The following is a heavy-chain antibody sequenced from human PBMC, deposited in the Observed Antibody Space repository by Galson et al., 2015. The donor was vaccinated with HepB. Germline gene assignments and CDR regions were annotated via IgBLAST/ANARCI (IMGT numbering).Heavy chain of an antibody. V-gene: IGHV3-7*01. D-gene: IGHD6-13*01. Sequence: SLRLSCAASGFTFSSYWMSWVRQAPGKGLEWVANIKQDGSEKYYADSAKGRFTISRDNAENSLYLQMNSLRAEDTAVYYCARGVLGRGAAAFDYWGQGTLVTVSS. CDR1: GFTFSSYW. CDR2: IKQDGSEK. CDR3: ARGVLGRGAAAFDY. J-gene: IGHJ4*02.